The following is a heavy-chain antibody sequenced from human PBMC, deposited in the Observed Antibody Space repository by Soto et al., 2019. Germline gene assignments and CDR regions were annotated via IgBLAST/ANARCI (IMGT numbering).Heavy chain of an antibody. Sequence: SVKVSCKASGGTLSRSAISSVRQAPGQGLEWMGGIIPIFGPAIYAQKFRGRVSIIADESTRTAYMEMSSLRSDDTAVYYCGTGSSWTKVESWGQGTLVTVSS. CDR2: IIPIFGPA. D-gene: IGHD6-13*01. J-gene: IGHJ4*02. CDR3: GTGSSWTKVES. V-gene: IGHV1-69*13. CDR1: GGTLSRSA.